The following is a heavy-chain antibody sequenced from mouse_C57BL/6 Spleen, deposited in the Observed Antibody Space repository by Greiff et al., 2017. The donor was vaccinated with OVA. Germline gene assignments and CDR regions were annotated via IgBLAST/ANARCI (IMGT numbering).Heavy chain of an antibody. CDR3: ARGDYSNNYAMDY. V-gene: IGHV1-7*01. D-gene: IGHD2-5*01. CDR2: INPSSGYT. Sequence: VQLQQSGAELAKPGASVKLSCKASGYTFTSYWMHWVKQRPGQGLEWIGYINPSSGYTKYNQKFKDKATLTADKSSSTAYMQLSSLTYEDSAVYYCARGDYSNNYAMDYWGQGTSVTVSS. J-gene: IGHJ4*01. CDR1: GYTFTSYW.